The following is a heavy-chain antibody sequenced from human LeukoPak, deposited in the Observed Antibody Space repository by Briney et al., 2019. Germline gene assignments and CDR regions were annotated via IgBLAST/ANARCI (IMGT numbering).Heavy chain of an antibody. CDR3: AKDSGVYDFWSGYSAPGWFDP. Sequence: EPGGSVRLSCAASGFTFSSYAMSWVRQAPGKGLEWVSAISGSGGSTYYADSVKGRFTISRDNSKNTLYLQMNSLRAEDTAVYYCAKDSGVYDFWSGYSAPGWFDPWGQGTLVTVSS. CDR2: ISGSGGST. D-gene: IGHD3-3*01. CDR1: GFTFSSYA. V-gene: IGHV3-23*01. J-gene: IGHJ5*02.